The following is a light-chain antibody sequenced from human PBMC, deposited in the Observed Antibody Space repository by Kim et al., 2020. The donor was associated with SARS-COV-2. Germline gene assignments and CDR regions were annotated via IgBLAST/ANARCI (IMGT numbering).Light chain of an antibody. Sequence: SPGERATLSCRASQSIRNDLAWYQQKPGQAPRLLIYATSTRDTGIPARFSGSGSGTEFTLTISSLQSEDFGVYYCQQYSEWPPAYTFGQGTKLEI. J-gene: IGKJ2*01. CDR3: QQYSEWPPAYT. CDR1: QSIRND. V-gene: IGKV3-15*01. CDR2: ATS.